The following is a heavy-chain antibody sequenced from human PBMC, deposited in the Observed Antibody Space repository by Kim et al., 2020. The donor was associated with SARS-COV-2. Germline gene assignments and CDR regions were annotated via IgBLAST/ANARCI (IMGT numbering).Heavy chain of an antibody. D-gene: IGHD3-9*01. CDR1: GFMFDDYT. V-gene: IGHV3-43*01. J-gene: IGHJ3*01. CDR3: AKELALARYVDLLSDHDAFAV. Sequence: GGSLRLSCAASGFMFDDYTMHWVRQGPGKSLEWVSLINGDGGTAYYAESVRGRFTISRDNNKNSLYLQMNSLRTEDSALYYCAKELALARYVDLLSDHDAFAVWGQGTMVTVSS. CDR2: INGDGGTA.